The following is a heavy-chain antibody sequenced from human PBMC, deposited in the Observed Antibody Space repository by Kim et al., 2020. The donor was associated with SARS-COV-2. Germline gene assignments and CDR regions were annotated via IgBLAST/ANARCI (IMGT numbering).Heavy chain of an antibody. Sequence: GGSLRLSCAASGFTFSSYAMSWVRQAPGKGLEWVSAISGSGGSTYYADSVKGRFTISRDNSKNTLYLQMNSLRAEDTAVYYCAKFGSVGYSSGPGFDWGQGTLVTVSS. D-gene: IGHD6-19*01. J-gene: IGHJ4*02. CDR3: AKFGSVGYSSGPGFD. CDR1: GFTFSSYA. CDR2: ISGSGGST. V-gene: IGHV3-23*01.